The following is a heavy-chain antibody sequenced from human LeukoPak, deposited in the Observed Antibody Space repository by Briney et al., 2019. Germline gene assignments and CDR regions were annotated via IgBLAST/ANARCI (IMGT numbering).Heavy chain of an antibody. CDR3: ARSSVTGAFDI. J-gene: IGHJ3*02. CDR1: GFTFDDYG. Sequence: GGSLRLSCAASGFTFDDYGMSWVRQAPGKGLEWVSGINWNGGSTGYADSVRGRFTISRDNAKNSLYLQMNSLRAEDTALYHCARSSVTGAFDIWGQGTMVTVSS. CDR2: INWNGGST. D-gene: IGHD6-19*01. V-gene: IGHV3-20*01.